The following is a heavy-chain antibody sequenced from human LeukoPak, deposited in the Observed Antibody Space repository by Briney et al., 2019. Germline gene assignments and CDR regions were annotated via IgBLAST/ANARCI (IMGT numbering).Heavy chain of an antibody. D-gene: IGHD6-25*01. Sequence: GGSLRLSCAASGFTFSSYWMHWVRQAPGKGLVWVSRIKDDGSHTNYADSVKGRFTISRDNAKNTLSLQMNSLRAEDTAVYYCARGSGIITGIDEWGQGTLVTVSS. CDR3: ARGSGIITGIDE. CDR1: GFTFSSYW. CDR2: IKDDGSHT. J-gene: IGHJ4*02. V-gene: IGHV3-74*01.